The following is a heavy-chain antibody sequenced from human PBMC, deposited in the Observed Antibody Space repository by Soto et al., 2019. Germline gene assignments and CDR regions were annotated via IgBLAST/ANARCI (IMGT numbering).Heavy chain of an antibody. J-gene: IGHJ3*02. D-gene: IGHD2-2*01. Sequence: EVQLVESGGDLVRPGGSLRLSCAASGFTFSGHWMHWVRQVPGKGLEWVSRVNTDGGTSAYADSVKGRFTISRENAKNTHYLQMSGLRAEDAAVYYCAREAGYCSRTSCYRRAFDTWGQGTTVSVYS. CDR1: GFTFSGHW. CDR3: AREAGYCSRTSCYRRAFDT. CDR2: VNTDGGTS. V-gene: IGHV3-74*03.